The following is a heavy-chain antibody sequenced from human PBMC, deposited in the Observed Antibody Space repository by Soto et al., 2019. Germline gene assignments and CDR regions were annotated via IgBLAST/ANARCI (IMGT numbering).Heavy chain of an antibody. CDR3: ARDTSFYSDY. V-gene: IGHV1-18*01. J-gene: IGHJ4*02. D-gene: IGHD2-2*01. CDR2: ITPYNGNT. CDR1: NYTFITYG. Sequence: GASVKVSCKASNYTFITYGITWVRQAPGQGLEWVGWITPYNGNTNYGQNFQGRVTMTADTSTSTAYMELGSLTTDDTAVYYCARDTSFYSDYWGQGTRVTVSS.